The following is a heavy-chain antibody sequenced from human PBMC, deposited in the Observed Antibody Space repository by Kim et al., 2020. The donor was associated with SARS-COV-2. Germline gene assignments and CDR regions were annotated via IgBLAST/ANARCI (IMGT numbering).Heavy chain of an antibody. J-gene: IGHJ4*02. Sequence: TYAQKFRGRVTMTSDTSTNTDYMELSSLRSDDTAVYFCARDPGAIGNFDYWGQGTLVTVSS. V-gene: IGHV1-46*01. D-gene: IGHD3-10*01. CDR3: ARDPGAIGNFDY.